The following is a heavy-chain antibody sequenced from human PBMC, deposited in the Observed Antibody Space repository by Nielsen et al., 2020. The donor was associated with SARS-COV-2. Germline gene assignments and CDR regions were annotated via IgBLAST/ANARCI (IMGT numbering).Heavy chain of an antibody. CDR3: ARAGQNYYDSSGPHRSYFDY. CDR2: IIPIFGTA. J-gene: IGHJ4*02. D-gene: IGHD3-22*01. Sequence: KISCKGSGSSFTSYWISWVRQAPGHGLEWMGGIIPIFGTANYAQKFQGRVTITADESTSTAYMELSSLRSEDTAVYYCARAGQNYYDSSGPHRSYFDYWGQGTPVTVPS. V-gene: IGHV1-69*01. CDR1: GSSFTSYW.